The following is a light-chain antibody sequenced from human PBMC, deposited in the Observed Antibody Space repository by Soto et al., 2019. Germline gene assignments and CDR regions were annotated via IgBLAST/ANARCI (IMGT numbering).Light chain of an antibody. CDR3: QQSYSPPPIT. Sequence: DIQMTQSPSSLSASVGDRVTITCRASQSIGRFLNWYQQKPGKALALLVYAASSLQSGVPSRFSGSGSGTDFTLTINSLQPEDFATYYCQQSYSPPPITFGQGTRLEIK. V-gene: IGKV1-39*01. CDR2: AAS. CDR1: QSIGRF. J-gene: IGKJ5*01.